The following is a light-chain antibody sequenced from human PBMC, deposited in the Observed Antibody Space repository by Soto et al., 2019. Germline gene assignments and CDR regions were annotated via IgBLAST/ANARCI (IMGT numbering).Light chain of an antibody. CDR2: SSN. J-gene: IGLJ2*01. CDR3: AAWDDSLNGVV. Sequence: QAVVTQPPSASGTPGQRVTISCSGSSTNIGSHTVNWYQQVPGTAPKLLIYSSNLRPSGVPDRFSGSKSGTSASLAISGLQSEDEADYCCAAWDDSLNGVVFGGGTKLTVL. V-gene: IGLV1-44*01. CDR1: STNIGSHT.